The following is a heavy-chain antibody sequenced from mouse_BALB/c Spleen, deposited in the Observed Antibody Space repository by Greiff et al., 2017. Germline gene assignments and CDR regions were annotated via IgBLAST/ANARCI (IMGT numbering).Heavy chain of an antibody. D-gene: IGHD2-2*01. CDR2: INPSTGYT. CDR1: GYTFTSYW. CDR3: ALYGYDVFAY. J-gene: IGHJ3*01. V-gene: IGHV1-7*01. Sequence: VKLQESGAELAKPGASVKMSCKASGYTFTSYWMHWVKQRPGQGLEWIGYINPSTGYTEYNQKFKDKATLTADKSSSTAYMQLSSLTSEDSAVYYCALYGYDVFAYWGQGTLVTVSA.